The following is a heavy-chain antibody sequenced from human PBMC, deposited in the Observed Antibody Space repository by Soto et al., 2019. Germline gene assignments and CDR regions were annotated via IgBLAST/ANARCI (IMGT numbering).Heavy chain of an antibody. D-gene: IGHD3-22*01. J-gene: IGHJ3*01. Sequence: GGSLRFSCAVSGFRLSDYEMSWIRQAPGKGPEWVSFISRSGDTIYYVDSVKGRFSISRDNAKNSVYLQVRSLRVEDTAAYFCASRSGWFEADAFDLWAQGTMVTVSS. CDR3: ASRSGWFEADAFDL. V-gene: IGHV3-11*01. CDR2: ISRSGDTI. CDR1: GFRLSDYE.